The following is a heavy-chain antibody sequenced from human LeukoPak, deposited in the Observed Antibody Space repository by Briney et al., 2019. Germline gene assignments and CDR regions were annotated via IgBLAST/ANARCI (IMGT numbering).Heavy chain of an antibody. Sequence: GGSLRLSCAASGFTFSSYAMHWVRQASGKGLEWVAVISYDGSNKYYADSVKGRFTISRDNSKNTLYLQMNSLRAEDTAVYYCAVYGDYGIYGMDVWGQGTTVTVSS. J-gene: IGHJ6*02. CDR1: GFTFSSYA. CDR3: AVYGDYGIYGMDV. D-gene: IGHD4-17*01. CDR2: ISYDGSNK. V-gene: IGHV3-30-3*01.